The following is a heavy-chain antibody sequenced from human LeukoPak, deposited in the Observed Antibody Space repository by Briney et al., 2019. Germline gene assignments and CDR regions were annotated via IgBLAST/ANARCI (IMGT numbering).Heavy chain of an antibody. V-gene: IGHV3-23*01. J-gene: IGHJ6*02. D-gene: IGHD2-15*01. CDR2: ISASGGST. CDR1: GFTFSSSA. Sequence: GGSLRLSCAASGFTFSSSAMSWVRQVPGKGLEWVSGISASGGSTSYADSVKGRFTISRDNSRNTLYLQVNSLKAEDTAVYYCARSPIVVRPTYSYYYGMDVWGQGTTVTVSS. CDR3: ARSPIVVRPTYSYYYGMDV.